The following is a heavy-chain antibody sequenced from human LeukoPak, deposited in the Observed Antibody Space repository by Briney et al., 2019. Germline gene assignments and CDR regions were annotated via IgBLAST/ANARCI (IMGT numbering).Heavy chain of an antibody. Sequence: SETLSLTCTVSGGSISSYCWSWIRQPPGKGLEWLGYISYSGSTNYNPSLKSRVTISVDTSKNQFSLKLSSVTAADTAVYYCARQGYCSGGSCPHYYYYYYMDVWGKGTTVTVSS. V-gene: IGHV4-59*08. D-gene: IGHD2-15*01. CDR2: ISYSGST. J-gene: IGHJ6*03. CDR3: ARQGYCSGGSCPHYYYYYYMDV. CDR1: GGSISSYC.